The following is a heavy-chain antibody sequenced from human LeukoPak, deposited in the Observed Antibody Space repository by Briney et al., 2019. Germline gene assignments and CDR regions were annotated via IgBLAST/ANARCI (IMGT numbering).Heavy chain of an antibody. CDR1: GGSISSSSYY. CDR3: ASSGYSGYDYTRY. D-gene: IGHD5-12*01. CDR2: INHSGST. Sequence: SETLSLTCTVSGGSISSSSYYWGWIRQPPGKGLEWIGEINHSGSTNYNPSLKSRVTISVDTSKNQFSLKLSSVTAADTAVYYCASSGYSGYDYTRYWGQGTLVTVSS. J-gene: IGHJ4*02. V-gene: IGHV4-39*07.